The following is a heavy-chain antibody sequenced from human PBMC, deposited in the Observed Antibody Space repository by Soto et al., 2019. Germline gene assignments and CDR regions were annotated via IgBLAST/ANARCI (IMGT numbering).Heavy chain of an antibody. D-gene: IGHD5-12*01. Sequence: GGSLRRYGAAPGCTFSSYAMHWVRQAPCKGLEWVAVISYDGSNKYYADSVKGRFTISRDNSKNTLYLQMNSLRAEDTAVYYCARDIVATIRSDGMDVWGQGTTVTVSS. CDR1: GCTFSSYA. CDR3: ARDIVATIRSDGMDV. CDR2: ISYDGSNK. J-gene: IGHJ6*02. V-gene: IGHV3-30-3*01.